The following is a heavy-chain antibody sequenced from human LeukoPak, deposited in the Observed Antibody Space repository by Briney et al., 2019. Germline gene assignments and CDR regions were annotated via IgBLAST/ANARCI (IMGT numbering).Heavy chain of an antibody. J-gene: IGHJ4*02. V-gene: IGHV3-23*01. CDR2: IGDDVVST. CDR1: GFTFSSHA. D-gene: IGHD3-9*01. Sequence: GGSLRLSCAASGFTFSSHAMSWVRQAPGKGLEWVSAIGDDVVSTYYAESVKGRFTISRDNSKNTLYLQMNGLRAEDTATYYCARDSPLLTVWGQGTLVTVSS. CDR3: ARDSPLLTV.